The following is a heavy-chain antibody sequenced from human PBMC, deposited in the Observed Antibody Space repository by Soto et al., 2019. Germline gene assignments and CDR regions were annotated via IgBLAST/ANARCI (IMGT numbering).Heavy chain of an antibody. D-gene: IGHD3-3*01. V-gene: IGHV3-53*01. CDR1: GFTVSSNY. Sequence: PGGSLRLSCAASGFTVSSNYMSWVRQAPGKGLEWVSVIYNGGSTYYADSVKGRFTISRDNSKNTLYLQMNSLRAEDTAVYYCARARITIFGVVIMGLGGMDVWGQGTTVTSP. CDR3: ARARITIFGVVIMGLGGMDV. CDR2: IYNGGST. J-gene: IGHJ6*02.